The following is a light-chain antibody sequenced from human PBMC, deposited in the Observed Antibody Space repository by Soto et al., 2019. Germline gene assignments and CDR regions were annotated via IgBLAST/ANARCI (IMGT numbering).Light chain of an antibody. J-gene: IGLJ1*01. CDR1: SSDVGGYDY. V-gene: IGLV2-8*01. CDR3: CSYVGATTYV. Sequence: QSALTQPPSASGSPGQSVTISCTGTSSDVGGYDYVSWYQQRPGKAPKLLIHEVTKRPSGVPDRFSGSKSGSTASLTISGLQAEDEAEYYCCSYVGATTYVFGSGTKVTVL. CDR2: EVT.